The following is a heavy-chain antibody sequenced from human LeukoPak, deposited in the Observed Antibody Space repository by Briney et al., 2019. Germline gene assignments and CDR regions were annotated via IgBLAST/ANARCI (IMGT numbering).Heavy chain of an antibody. V-gene: IGHV4-59*08. CDR3: ARFGITVVRGGKYYFDY. D-gene: IGHD3-10*01. CDR1: GGSICNYY. J-gene: IGHJ4*02. Sequence: SETLSLTCTVSGGSICNYYWSWIRQPPGKGLEWIGHIYYSGATKYNPSLKSRITISVDTSKNQFSLMLSSVTAADTAVYYCARFGITVVRGGKYYFDYWGQGTLVTVSS. CDR2: IYYSGAT.